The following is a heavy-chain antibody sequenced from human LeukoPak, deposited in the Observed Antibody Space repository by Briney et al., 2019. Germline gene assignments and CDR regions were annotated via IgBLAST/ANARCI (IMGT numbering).Heavy chain of an antibody. CDR1: GSTFSSYW. J-gene: IGHJ4*02. CDR2: IKRDGCEK. CDR3: AGDRTGTPIL. V-gene: IGHV3-7*01. D-gene: IGHD1-1*01. Sequence: TGGSLRLSCAASGSTFSSYWMSWVRQAPGKGLEWVANIKRDGCEKYYVDSVKGRFTISRDNAKSSLYLQMNSLRAEDTAVYYCAGDRTGTPILWGQGTLVTVSS.